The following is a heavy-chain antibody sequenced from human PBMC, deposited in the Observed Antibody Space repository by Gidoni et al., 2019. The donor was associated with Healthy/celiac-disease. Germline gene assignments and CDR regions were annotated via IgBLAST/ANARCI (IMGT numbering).Heavy chain of an antibody. Sequence: QVQLQESGPGLVKPSQTLSLTCTVAGGSISSGVYYWSWIRQHPGKGLEWLGYIHYSGSTYYNPSLKSRVTISVDTSKNQFALKLSSVTAAETAVYYCARTPNYYDSSGYYTTLYYYGMDVLGQGTTVTVSS. CDR2: IHYSGST. V-gene: IGHV4-31*03. D-gene: IGHD3-22*01. CDR1: GGSISSGVYY. CDR3: ARTPNYYDSSGYYTTLYYYGMDV. J-gene: IGHJ6*02.